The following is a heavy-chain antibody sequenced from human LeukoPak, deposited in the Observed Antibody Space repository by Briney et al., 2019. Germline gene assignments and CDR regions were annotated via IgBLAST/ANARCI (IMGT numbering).Heavy chain of an antibody. V-gene: IGHV3-21*01. CDR2: ISSSSSYI. CDR3: ARGGDSSSPNY. J-gene: IGHJ4*02. D-gene: IGHD6-13*01. Sequence: GGSLRLSCAASGFTFSSYWMHWVRQAPGKGLGWVSSISSSSSYIYYADSVKGRFTISRDNAKNSLYLQMNSLRAEDTAVYYCARGGDSSSPNYWGQGTLVTVSS. CDR1: GFTFSSYW.